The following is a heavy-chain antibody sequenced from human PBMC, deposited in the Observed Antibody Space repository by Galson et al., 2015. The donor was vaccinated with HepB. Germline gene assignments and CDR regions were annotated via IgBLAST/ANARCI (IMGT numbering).Heavy chain of an antibody. CDR1: GFTYA. Sequence: SLRLSCAASGFTYAMHWFRQAPGQGLEWVAVMAYGGNDEFYADFVKGRFTISRDTSKNTLFLQMNSLRAVDTAVYYCAAERPHDAFDVWGQGTMVTVSS. D-gene: IGHD1-1*01. J-gene: IGHJ3*01. CDR2: MAYGGNDE. CDR3: AAERPHDAFDV. V-gene: IGHV3-33*01.